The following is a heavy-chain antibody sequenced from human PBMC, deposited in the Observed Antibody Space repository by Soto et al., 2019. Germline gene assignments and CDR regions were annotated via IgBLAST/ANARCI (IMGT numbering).Heavy chain of an antibody. CDR1: GYTFTDYV. Sequence: QVQLVQSGAEMKKPGASLKVSCKSSGYTFTDYVIHWVRQAPGQGLEWMGWINAGNGDTKYSQRFQGRVTITRDTSASIAYMDLTSLRSEDTAVYYCARSWVFDYWCQGTLVTVSS. CDR3: ARSWVFDY. J-gene: IGHJ4*02. CDR2: INAGNGDT. D-gene: IGHD7-27*01. V-gene: IGHV1-3*01.